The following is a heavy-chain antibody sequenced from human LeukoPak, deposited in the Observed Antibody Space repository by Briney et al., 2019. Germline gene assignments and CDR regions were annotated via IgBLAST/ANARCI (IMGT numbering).Heavy chain of an antibody. CDR2: IYPGDSDT. J-gene: IGHJ5*02. CDR1: GYSFTTYW. D-gene: IGHD3-22*01. V-gene: IGHV5-51*01. CDR3: ARLYYYDSSGYANWFDP. Sequence: GESLKISCKGSGYSFTTYWIGWVRQKPGKGLEWMGIIYPGDSDTRYSPSFQGQVTISADKSISTAYLQWSSLKASDTAMYYCARLYYYDSSGYANWFDPWGQGTLVTVSS.